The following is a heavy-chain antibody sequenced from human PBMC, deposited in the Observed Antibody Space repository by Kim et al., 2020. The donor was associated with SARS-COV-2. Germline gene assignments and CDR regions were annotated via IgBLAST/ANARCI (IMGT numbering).Heavy chain of an antibody. CDR1: GGTFSTYP. Sequence: SVKVSCKASGGTFSTYPISWVRQAPGQGLEWMGVIIPIFGSADYAQKFQGRVTITADESTTTAYLELRSLRSKDTAVYYCVRGVRYGDPNGGFDPWGQGTLVTVSS. CDR3: VRGVRYGDPNGGFDP. J-gene: IGHJ5*02. D-gene: IGHD4-17*01. V-gene: IGHV1-69*13. CDR2: IIPIFGSA.